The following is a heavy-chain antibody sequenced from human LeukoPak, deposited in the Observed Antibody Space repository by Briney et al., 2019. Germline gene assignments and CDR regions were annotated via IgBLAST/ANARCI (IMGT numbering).Heavy chain of an antibody. CDR3: ARDLDGSGSHLDY. V-gene: IGHV3-64*01. CDR1: GFAFSSFA. D-gene: IGHD3-10*01. CDR2: ISTNGGST. Sequence: PGGSLRLSCAASGFAFSSFAMHWVRQAPGKGLESVSGISTNGGSTFYANSVKGRFTISRDNSKNTLYLQMGSLRAEDMAVYYCARDLDGSGSHLDYWGQGTLVTVSS. J-gene: IGHJ4*02.